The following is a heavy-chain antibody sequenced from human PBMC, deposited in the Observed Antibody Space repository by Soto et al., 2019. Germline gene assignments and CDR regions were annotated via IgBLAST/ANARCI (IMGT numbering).Heavy chain of an antibody. D-gene: IGHD2-15*01. CDR1: GYTFTIYY. Sequence: QVQLVQSGAEVKKPGASGKVSCKASGYTFTIYYMHWVRQAPGQGLEWMGIIDPSGGGPSYAQKSXGQLTMTRDTPXXXVXXKLSSLRSEDTAVYYCARDRVDCSGGNCWRSVEDTWGQGTLVTVSS. CDR3: ARDRVDCSGGNCWRSVEDT. V-gene: IGHV1-46*01. CDR2: IDPSGGGP. J-gene: IGHJ5*02.